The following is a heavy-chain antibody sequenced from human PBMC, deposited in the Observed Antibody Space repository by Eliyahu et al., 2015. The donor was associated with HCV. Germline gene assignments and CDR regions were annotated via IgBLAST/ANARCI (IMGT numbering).Heavy chain of an antibody. CDR1: GFTFLSHN. CDR2: ISSSSSYI. J-gene: IGHJ4*02. V-gene: IGHV3-21*01. D-gene: IGHD1-26*01. Sequence: EVQLVESGGGLVKPGGSLRLSCAGSGFTFLSHNMNWVRQAPGKGLEWVSSISSSSSYIYYADSLKGRFTISRDNAKNSVYLQMNSLRAEDTAVYYCARGLVGATSKNYFDSWGQGTLVTVSS. CDR3: ARGLVGATSKNYFDS.